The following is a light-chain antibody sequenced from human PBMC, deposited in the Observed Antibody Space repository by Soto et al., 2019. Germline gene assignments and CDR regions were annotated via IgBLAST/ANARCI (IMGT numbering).Light chain of an antibody. CDR3: CSYAGSSTGV. V-gene: IGLV2-23*01. J-gene: IGLJ3*02. CDR1: SSDVGSYNL. Sequence: QSALTQPASVSGSPGQSITISCTGTSSDVGSYNLVSWYQQPPGKAHKLMIYEGSKRPSGVSNRFSGSKSGNTASLAISGLQAEDEADYYCCSYAGSSTGVFGGGTKLTVL. CDR2: EGS.